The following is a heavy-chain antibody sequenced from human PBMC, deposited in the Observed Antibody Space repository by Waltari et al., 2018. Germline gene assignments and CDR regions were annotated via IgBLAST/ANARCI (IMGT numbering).Heavy chain of an antibody. J-gene: IGHJ3*02. CDR3: AREGGGTDCSGIKCYNWDAFDI. CDR2: IYSSGST. Sequence: QVQLQESGPGLVKPSETLSLTCTVSGGSIRGYFWSWIRQPAGEGLEWIGRIYSSGSTNYSPTLKSRVTMSLERSTNQFSLTLSSVTAADTAVYYCAREGGGTDCSGIKCYNWDAFDIWGQGTMVTVSS. D-gene: IGHD2-15*01. CDR1: GGSIRGYF. V-gene: IGHV4-4*07.